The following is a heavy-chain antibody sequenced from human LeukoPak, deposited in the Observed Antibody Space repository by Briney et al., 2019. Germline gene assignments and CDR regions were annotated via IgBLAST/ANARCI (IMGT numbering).Heavy chain of an antibody. D-gene: IGHD6-19*01. Sequence: GASVKVSCNASGYTFTGYYMHWVRQAPGQGLEWMGWINPNSGGTNYAQKFQGRVTMTRDTSISTAYMELSRLRSDDTAVYYCAVTYSSGWYELDYWGQGTLVTVSS. CDR1: GYTFTGYY. CDR2: INPNSGGT. V-gene: IGHV1-2*02. CDR3: AVTYSSGWYELDY. J-gene: IGHJ4*02.